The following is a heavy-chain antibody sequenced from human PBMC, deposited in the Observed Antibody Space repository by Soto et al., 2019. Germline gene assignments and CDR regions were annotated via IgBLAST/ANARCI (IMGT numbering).Heavy chain of an antibody. CDR1: GGSISSGGYS. J-gene: IGHJ4*02. CDR2: IYHSGST. D-gene: IGHD3-9*01. V-gene: IGHV4-30-2*01. CDR3: ARLSAITYYDILTGYSPRYFDY. Sequence: SETLSLTCAVSGGSISSGGYSWSWIRQPPGKGLEWIGYIYHSGSTYYNPSLKSRVTISVDTSKNQFSLKLSSVTAADTAVYYCARLSAITYYDILTGYSPRYFDYWGQGTLVTVSS.